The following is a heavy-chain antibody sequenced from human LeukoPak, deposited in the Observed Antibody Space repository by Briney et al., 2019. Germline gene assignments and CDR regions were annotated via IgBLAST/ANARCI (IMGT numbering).Heavy chain of an antibody. D-gene: IGHD4-17*01. CDR1: GFTFSSYA. J-gene: IGHJ4*02. V-gene: IGHV3-23*01. CDR2: ISGSGGST. Sequence: GGSLRLSCAASGFTFSSYAMSWVRQAPGKGLEWVSAISGSGGSTYYADSVKGRFTISRDNSKNTLYQQMNSLRAEDTAVYYCVKGIHLSPTVTTHWGQGTLVTVSS. CDR3: VKGIHLSPTVTTH.